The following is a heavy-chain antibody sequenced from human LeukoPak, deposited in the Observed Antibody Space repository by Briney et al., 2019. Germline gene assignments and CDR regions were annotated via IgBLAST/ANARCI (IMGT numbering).Heavy chain of an antibody. J-gene: IGHJ4*02. CDR1: GFAFNDFA. Sequence: PGGSLRLSCAAAGFAFNDFAMSWVRQTPGKGLEWVSSITSTGESTYYADSLRGRFTISRDNSRGTLYLQMNSLRTEDSAVYYCAKRLSRGYFGKLIFDFWGQGALVTVSS. D-gene: IGHD3-9*01. V-gene: IGHV3-23*01. CDR3: AKRLSRGYFGKLIFDF. CDR2: ITSTGEST.